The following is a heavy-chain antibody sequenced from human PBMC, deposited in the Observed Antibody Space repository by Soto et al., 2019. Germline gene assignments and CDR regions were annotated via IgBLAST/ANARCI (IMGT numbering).Heavy chain of an antibody. J-gene: IGHJ4*02. CDR1: GGSISSSDYY. CDR2: ISYSGST. Sequence: SETLSLTCTVSGGSISSSDYYWTWIRQPPGKGPECIGYISYSGSTNYNPSLKSRVTISLDTSKNQFSLKLSSVTAADTAVYYCARDPSSGGYCPGPCFDYWGQGTLVTVSS. V-gene: IGHV4-30-4*01. CDR3: ARDPSSGGYCPGPCFDY. D-gene: IGHD2-21*01.